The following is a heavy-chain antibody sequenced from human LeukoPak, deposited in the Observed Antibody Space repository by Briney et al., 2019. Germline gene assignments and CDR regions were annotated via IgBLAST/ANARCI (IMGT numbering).Heavy chain of an antibody. Sequence: SQTLSLTCTVSGGSISSGGYYWSWIRQHPGKGLEWIGYIYYSGSTYYNPSLKSRVTLSVDTSKNQFSLKLSSVTAADTAVYYCARAHWGAYYFDYWGQGTLVTVSS. CDR2: IYYSGST. CDR3: ARAHWGAYYFDY. D-gene: IGHD7-27*01. V-gene: IGHV4-31*03. CDR1: GGSISSGGYY. J-gene: IGHJ4*02.